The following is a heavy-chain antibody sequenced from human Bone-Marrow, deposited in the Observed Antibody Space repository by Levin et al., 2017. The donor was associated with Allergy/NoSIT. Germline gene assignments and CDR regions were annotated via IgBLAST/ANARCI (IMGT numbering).Heavy chain of an antibody. CDR1: GFSFWHYT. V-gene: IGHV3-48*02. Sequence: GGSLRLSCAASGFSFWHYTMNWVRQAPGKGLEWVSCISSSGDSTYYADSVKGRFTISRDNAKNSLYLQLNRLRDEDTALYYCAGDAARGYYDSSGYSGDHWGQGTLVTVSS. CDR3: AGDAARGYYDSSGYSGDH. D-gene: IGHD3-22*01. CDR2: ISSSGDST. J-gene: IGHJ4*02.